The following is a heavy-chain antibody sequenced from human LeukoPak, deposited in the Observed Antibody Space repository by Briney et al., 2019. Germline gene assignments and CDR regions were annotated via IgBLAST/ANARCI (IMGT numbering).Heavy chain of an antibody. V-gene: IGHV3-7*01. CDR1: GFTFSTYW. CDR2: INQDGSQK. CDR3: ASPGVEEKSNYDFWSGYSQNYYYYYMDV. Sequence: GGSLRLSCAASGFTFSTYWMTWVRQAPGKGLEWVANINQDGSQKYYVDSVKGRFTISRDNAKNSLYLQMNSLRAEDTAVYYCASPGVEEKSNYDFWSGYSQNYYYYYMDVWGKGTTVTVSS. D-gene: IGHD3-3*01. J-gene: IGHJ6*03.